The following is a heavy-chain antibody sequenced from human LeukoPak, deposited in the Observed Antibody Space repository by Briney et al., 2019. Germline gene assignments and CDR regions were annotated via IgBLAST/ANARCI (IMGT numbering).Heavy chain of an antibody. CDR2: INHSGST. J-gene: IGHJ6*04. CDR3: ARDRSSSVGRNYYNGMDV. CDR1: GGSFSGYY. V-gene: IGHV4-34*01. D-gene: IGHD6-25*01. Sequence: SETLSLTCAVYGGSFSGYYWSWTRQPPGKGLEWIGEINHSGSTNYNPSLKSRVTISVDTSKNQFSLKLNSVTAADTAVYYCARDRSSSVGRNYYNGMDVWGKGTTVTVSS.